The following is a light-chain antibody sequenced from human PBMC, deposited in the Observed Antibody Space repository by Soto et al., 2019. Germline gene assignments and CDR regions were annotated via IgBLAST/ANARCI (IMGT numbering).Light chain of an antibody. CDR2: GAY. CDR3: KQYNSWPLT. J-gene: IGKJ4*02. CDR1: QSISDT. V-gene: IGKV3-15*01. Sequence: LVITDSTPTLSVSPGARATLSRGASQSISDTLAWYQQKPGQAHRLLIYGAYKRATGFQARFSGSGSGTDFTLTIRSLQSEDFAVYYCKQYNSWPLTVGGGTKVDIK.